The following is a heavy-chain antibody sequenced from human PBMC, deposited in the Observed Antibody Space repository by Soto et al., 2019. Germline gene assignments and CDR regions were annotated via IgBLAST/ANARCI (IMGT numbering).Heavy chain of an antibody. D-gene: IGHD2-2*01. Sequence: GGSLRLSCAGSGFTVSSTPMFWVRQAPGKGLEWVSLTYSSGVTYYADSVQGRFAVSRDNSKNTLYLQMENLRVEDTALYYCASRPPGYCATTSCPLDYWGQGTVVTVSS. CDR1: GFTVSSTP. V-gene: IGHV3-66*01. CDR3: ASRPPGYCATTSCPLDY. J-gene: IGHJ4*02. CDR2: TYSSGVT.